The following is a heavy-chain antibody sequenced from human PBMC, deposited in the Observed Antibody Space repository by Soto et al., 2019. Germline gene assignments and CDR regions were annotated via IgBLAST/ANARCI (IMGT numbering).Heavy chain of an antibody. Sequence: SETLSLTCTVSCGSISSYYWSWIRQPAGKGLEWIGRIYTSGSTNYNPSLKSRVTMSVDTSKNQFSLKLSSVTAADTAVYYCARVKIAKAMVRGVGDAFDIWGQGTMVTVSS. CDR2: IYTSGST. CDR1: CGSISSYY. V-gene: IGHV4-4*07. D-gene: IGHD3-10*01. CDR3: ARVKIAKAMVRGVGDAFDI. J-gene: IGHJ3*02.